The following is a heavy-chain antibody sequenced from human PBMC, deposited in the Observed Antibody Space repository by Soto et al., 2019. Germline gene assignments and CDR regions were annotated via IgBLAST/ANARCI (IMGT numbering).Heavy chain of an antibody. J-gene: IGHJ6*04. Sequence: ASVKVSCKASGGTFSSYAISWVRQAPGQGLEWMGGIIPIFGTANYAQKFQGRVTITADESTSTAYMELSSLRSEDTAVYYCAVATKREYYYGMDVWGKGTTVTVAS. CDR1: GGTFSSYA. D-gene: IGHD5-12*01. CDR2: IIPIFGTA. CDR3: AVATKREYYYGMDV. V-gene: IGHV1-69*13.